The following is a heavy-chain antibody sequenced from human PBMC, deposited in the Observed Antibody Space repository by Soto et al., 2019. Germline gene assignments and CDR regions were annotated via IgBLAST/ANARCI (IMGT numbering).Heavy chain of an antibody. CDR1: GFTLSNYG. J-gene: IGHJ4*02. Sequence: QVQLVESGGGVVQPGRSLRLSCVASGFTLSNYGMHWVRQAPGKGLEWVAATSYDGTYTYYTDSVKVRFTISRDNSKNTLYLQMNSLRPEDTAVYYCAKTGESGTFGRFDYWGQGTLVTVSS. D-gene: IGHD1-26*01. CDR3: AKTGESGTFGRFDY. V-gene: IGHV3-30*18. CDR2: TSYDGTYT.